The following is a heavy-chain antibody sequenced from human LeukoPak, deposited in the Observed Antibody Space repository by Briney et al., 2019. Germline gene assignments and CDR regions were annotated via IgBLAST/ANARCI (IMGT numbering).Heavy chain of an antibody. CDR1: GFTFSNYA. Sequence: GGSLRLSCSASGFTFSNYAMSWVRQAPGKGLEWVSAISGSGGSTYYADSVKGRFTISRDNSKNTLYLQMNSLRAEDTAVYYCALDIVVVPAAAPSDYWGQGTLVTVSS. D-gene: IGHD2-2*01. V-gene: IGHV3-23*01. J-gene: IGHJ4*02. CDR3: ALDIVVVPAAAPSDY. CDR2: ISGSGGST.